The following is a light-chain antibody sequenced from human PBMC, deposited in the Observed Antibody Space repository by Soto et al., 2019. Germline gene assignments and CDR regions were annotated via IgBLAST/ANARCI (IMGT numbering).Light chain of an antibody. Sequence: EIVMPQSPGTLSVSPGERATLSCRASQSVSSNLAWYQQKPGQAPRLLIYGASTRATGIPARFSGSGSGTEFTLTISSLQSEDFAVYYCQQYNNWPPVTFGQGTKLEIK. J-gene: IGKJ2*01. CDR1: QSVSSN. V-gene: IGKV3-15*01. CDR3: QQYNNWPPVT. CDR2: GAS.